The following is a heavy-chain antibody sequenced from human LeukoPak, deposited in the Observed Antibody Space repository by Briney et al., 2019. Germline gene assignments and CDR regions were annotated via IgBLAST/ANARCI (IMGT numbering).Heavy chain of an antibody. D-gene: IGHD6-19*01. J-gene: IGHJ4*02. CDR1: GFTFSSYG. CDR3: AKEVSSGWYYYFDY. Sequence: GRSLRLSCAASGFTFSSYGMHWVRQAPGKGLEWVAVISYDGSNKYYADSVKGRFTISRDNSKNTLYLQMNSLRVEDTAVYYCAKEVSSGWYYYFDYWGQGTLVTASS. V-gene: IGHV3-30*18. CDR2: ISYDGSNK.